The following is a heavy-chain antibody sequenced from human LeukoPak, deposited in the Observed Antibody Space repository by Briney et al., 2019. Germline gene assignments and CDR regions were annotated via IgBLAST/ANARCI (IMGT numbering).Heavy chain of an antibody. CDR1: GYTFTSYG. Sequence: GASVKVSCKASGYTFTSYGISWVRQAPGQGLECMGWISAYNGNTNYAQKLQGRVTMTTDTSTSTAYMELRSLRSDDTAVYYCARDRFLELYFYMDVWGKGTTVTVSS. V-gene: IGHV1-18*01. D-gene: IGHD3-3*01. CDR2: ISAYNGNT. CDR3: ARDRFLELYFYMDV. J-gene: IGHJ6*03.